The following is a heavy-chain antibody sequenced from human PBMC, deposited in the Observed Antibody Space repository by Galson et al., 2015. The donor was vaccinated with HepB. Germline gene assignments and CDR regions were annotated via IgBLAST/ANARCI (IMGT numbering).Heavy chain of an antibody. CDR1: GFTFGSYA. CDR2: ISDSGGRT. CDR3: AKSTDYDFWSGYGYYYHGLDA. Sequence: SLRLSCAASGFTFGSYAVNWVRQASGKGLEWVSAISDSGGRTYYADSVKGRFTISIDNTKNTLYLQMNSLRAEDTAVYYCAKSTDYDFWSGYGYYYHGLDAGGQGTAVTVSS. D-gene: IGHD3-3*01. V-gene: IGHV3-23*01. J-gene: IGHJ6*02.